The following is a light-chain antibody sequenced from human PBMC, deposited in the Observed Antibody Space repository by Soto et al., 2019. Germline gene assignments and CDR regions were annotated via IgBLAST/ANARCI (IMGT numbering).Light chain of an antibody. CDR2: AAS. V-gene: IGKV1-39*01. J-gene: IGKJ3*01. CDR3: QQSYSTPRT. Sequence: DIQMTQSPSSLSASVGDRVTITCRASQSIGSYLNWYQHQPGKAPNLLIYAASTLQSGVPSRFSGSGSGTDFTLTIRNLQPEDFAIYYCQQSYSTPRTFGPGTKVDIK. CDR1: QSIGSY.